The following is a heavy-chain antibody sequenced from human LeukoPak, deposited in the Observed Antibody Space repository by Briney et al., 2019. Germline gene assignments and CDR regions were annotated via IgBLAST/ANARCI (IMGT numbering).Heavy chain of an antibody. CDR2: IYASGNT. D-gene: IGHD6-13*01. V-gene: IGHV4-4*07. CDR3: ARDPFRIAAAGSFDY. J-gene: IGHJ4*02. Sequence: SETLSLTCTVSGGSISSYYWSWVRQPAGKGLEWIGRIYASGNTNYNPSLKGRVTMTVDTSKNQFSLNLSSVTAADTAVYYCARDPFRIAAAGSFDYWGQGTLVTVSS. CDR1: GGSISSYY.